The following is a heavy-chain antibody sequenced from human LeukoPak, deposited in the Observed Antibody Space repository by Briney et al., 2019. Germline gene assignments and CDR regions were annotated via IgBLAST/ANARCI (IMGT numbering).Heavy chain of an antibody. V-gene: IGHV4-34*01. CDR2: VNESGGT. CDR3: ASVDIVATIILR. Sequence: SETLSLTCAVYIDSFSNYHWNWIRQTPAKGMEWIGEVNESGGTNISPSLKSRVTISVDTSKNQFSLKLSSVTAADTAVYYCASVDIVATIILRWGQGTLVTVSS. J-gene: IGHJ4*02. CDR1: IDSFSNYH. D-gene: IGHD5-12*01.